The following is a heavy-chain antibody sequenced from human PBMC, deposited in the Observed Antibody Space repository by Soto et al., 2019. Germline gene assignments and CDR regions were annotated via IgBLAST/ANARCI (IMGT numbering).Heavy chain of an antibody. D-gene: IGHD2-2*02. V-gene: IGHV3-66*01. CDR1: GFTVSSNY. Sequence: GGSLRLSYAASGFTVSSNYMSWVRQAPGKGLEWVSVIYSGGSTYYADSVKGRFTISRDNSKNTLYLQMNSLRAEDTAVYYCAYTTTPNWFVPWGQGTLVTVSS. J-gene: IGHJ5*02. CDR3: AYTTTPNWFVP. CDR2: IYSGGST.